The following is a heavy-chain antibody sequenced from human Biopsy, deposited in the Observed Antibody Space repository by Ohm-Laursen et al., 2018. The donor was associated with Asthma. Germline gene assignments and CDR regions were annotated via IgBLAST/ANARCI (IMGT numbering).Heavy chain of an antibody. J-gene: IGHJ4*02. V-gene: IGHV3-23*01. CDR2: ISPDGRSA. Sequence: LSLTCAASGFTFGGYAMSWARQAPGKGLEWVSTISPDGRSAHGPDSFRGRFTISRDNSRDTLYLQMRSLRADDTAVYYCARGDSSNWSHYYFDYWGQGTLVTVSS. D-gene: IGHD3-22*01. CDR3: ARGDSSNWSHYYFDY. CDR1: GFTFGGYA.